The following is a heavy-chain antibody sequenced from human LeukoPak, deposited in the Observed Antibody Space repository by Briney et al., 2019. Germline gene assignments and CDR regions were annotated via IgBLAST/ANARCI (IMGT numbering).Heavy chain of an antibody. CDR1: GFTFSNYW. Sequence: GGSLRLSCAASGFTFSNYWMNWVRQAPGKGLEWVGNIKQDGSAKYYVDSVKGRLTISRDNAKSLLYLQMNSLRAEDAVVYYCAGGQGFLIDYWGQGTLVTVSS. D-gene: IGHD3-3*01. CDR2: IKQDGSAK. J-gene: IGHJ4*02. V-gene: IGHV3-7*01. CDR3: AGGQGFLIDY.